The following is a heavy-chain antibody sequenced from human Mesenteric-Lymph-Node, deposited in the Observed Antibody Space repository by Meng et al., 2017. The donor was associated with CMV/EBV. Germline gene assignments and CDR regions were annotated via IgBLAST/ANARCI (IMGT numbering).Heavy chain of an antibody. J-gene: IGHJ4*02. D-gene: IGHD3-3*01. V-gene: IGHV1-2*06. CDR1: GDTCTGYY. CDR2: INPNSGVT. Sequence: KTAGDTCTGYYLHWGRQAPGKGLEWKGRINPNSGVTNYAPKFQGRVTMTRDTSISTAYMELSRLRSDDTAVYYCARESWSGYYEFDYWGQGTLVTVSS. CDR3: ARESWSGYYEFDY.